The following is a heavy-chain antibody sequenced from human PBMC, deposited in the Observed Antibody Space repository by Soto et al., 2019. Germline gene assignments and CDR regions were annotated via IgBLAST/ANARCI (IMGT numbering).Heavy chain of an antibody. CDR3: AKDSSVTAAGSGGRFDP. V-gene: IGHV3-30*18. CDR1: GFDFNTYG. D-gene: IGHD6-13*01. J-gene: IGHJ5*02. Sequence: QVQLVQSGGGVVQPGRSLRLSCAASGFDFNTYGLHWVRQAPGKGLEWVAGISFDGGNQYYADSVKGRFTISRDKSKNTLYLQMTGLGAEDRATYYCAKDSSVTAAGSGGRFDPWGQGPLVIVSS. CDR2: ISFDGGNQ.